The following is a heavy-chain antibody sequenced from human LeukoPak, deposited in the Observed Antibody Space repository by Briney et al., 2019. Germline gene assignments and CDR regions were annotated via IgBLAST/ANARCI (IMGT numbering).Heavy chain of an antibody. D-gene: IGHD3-3*01. CDR2: IYYSGST. CDR3: ARAENFWSGSIDY. CDR1: GGSISSGDYY. J-gene: IGHJ4*02. V-gene: IGHV4-30-4*08. Sequence: SQTLSLTCTVSGGSISSGDYYWSWIRQPPGKGLEWIGYIYYSGSTYYNPSLKSRVTISVDTSKNQFSLKLSSVTAADTAVYYCARAENFWSGSIDYWGQGTLVTVSS.